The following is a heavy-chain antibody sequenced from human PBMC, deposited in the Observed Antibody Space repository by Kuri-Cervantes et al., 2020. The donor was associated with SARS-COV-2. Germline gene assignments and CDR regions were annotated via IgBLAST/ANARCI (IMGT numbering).Heavy chain of an antibody. CDR2: ISGSGGST. V-gene: IGHV3-23*01. CDR1: GFTFSSYA. D-gene: IGHD3-22*01. J-gene: IGHJ4*02. Sequence: GESLKISCAASGFTFSSYAMSWVRQAPGKGLEWVSAISGSGGSTYYADSVKGRFTISRDNSKNTLYLQMNSLRAEDTAVYYCTTEVPYYYDSSGYEPFDYWGQGTLVTVSS. CDR3: TTEVPYYYDSSGYEPFDY.